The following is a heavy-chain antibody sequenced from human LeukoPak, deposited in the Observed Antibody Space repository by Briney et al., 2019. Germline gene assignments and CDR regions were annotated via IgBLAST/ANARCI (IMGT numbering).Heavy chain of an antibody. J-gene: IGHJ4*02. Sequence: GGSLRLSCAASGFTFSSYDMSWVRQAPGKGLEWVSSISGSGGSTYYADSVKGRFTISRDNSKNTLYLQMNSLRAEDTAVYYCAKGVNYFVLEYWGQGTLVTISS. V-gene: IGHV3-23*01. CDR1: GFTFSSYD. CDR3: AKGVNYFVLEY. CDR2: ISGSGGST. D-gene: IGHD3-10*02.